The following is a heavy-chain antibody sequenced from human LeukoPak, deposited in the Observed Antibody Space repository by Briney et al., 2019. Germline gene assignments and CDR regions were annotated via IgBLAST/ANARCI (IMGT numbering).Heavy chain of an antibody. Sequence: PSETLSLTCSVSGGSISSSSSYWGWIRQPPGKGLEWIGSIYYSGSSFDNPALESRVTISVDTSKNQFSLKLSSVTAADTAVYYCARRGVWFGELPDYWGQGTLVTVSS. CDR2: IYYSGSS. V-gene: IGHV4-39*07. D-gene: IGHD3-10*01. J-gene: IGHJ4*02. CDR1: GGSISSSSSY. CDR3: ARRGVWFGELPDY.